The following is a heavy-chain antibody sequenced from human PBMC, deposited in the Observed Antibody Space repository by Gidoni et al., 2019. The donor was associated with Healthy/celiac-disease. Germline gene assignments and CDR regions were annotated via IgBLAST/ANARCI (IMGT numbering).Heavy chain of an antibody. CDR3: TRYVVVCSGGSCYSAGWRYFDY. CDR1: GFTFGDYA. D-gene: IGHD2-15*01. Sequence: EVQLVESGGGLVQPGRSLRPSCTASGFTFGDYAMSWFRQAPGKGLEWVGFIRSKAYGGTTEYAASVKGRFTISRDDSKSIAYLQMNSLKTEDTAVYYCTRYVVVCSGGSCYSAGWRYFDYWGQGTLVTVSS. J-gene: IGHJ4*02. CDR2: IRSKAYGGTT. V-gene: IGHV3-49*03.